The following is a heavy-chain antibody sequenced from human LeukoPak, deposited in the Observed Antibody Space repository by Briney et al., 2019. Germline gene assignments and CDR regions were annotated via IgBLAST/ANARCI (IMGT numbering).Heavy chain of an antibody. CDR3: ARAEIVGALRYYYYMDV. D-gene: IGHD1-26*01. CDR2: FDPEDGET. J-gene: IGHJ6*03. V-gene: IGHV1-24*01. CDR1: GYTLTELS. Sequence: ASVKVSCKVSGYTLTELSMHWVRQAPGKGLEWMGGFDPEDGETIYAQKFQGRVTMTEDTSTDTAYMELSSLRSEDTAVYYCARAEIVGALRYYYYMDVWGKGTTVTVSS.